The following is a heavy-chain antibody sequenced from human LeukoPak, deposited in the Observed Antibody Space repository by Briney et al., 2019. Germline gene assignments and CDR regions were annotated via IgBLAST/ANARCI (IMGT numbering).Heavy chain of an antibody. CDR1: GASINTYY. CDR2: VYTSGSP. V-gene: IGHV4-4*07. D-gene: IGHD6-6*01. Sequence: PSETLSLTCNVSGASINTYYWSWIRQSAGGGLEFIGRVYTSGSPDYNPSLKSRVAMSADTSKNQFSLKLRSVTAADTALYFCARVGGPVPAALEGAFDLWGQGILVTVSS. J-gene: IGHJ3*01. CDR3: ARVGGPVPAALEGAFDL.